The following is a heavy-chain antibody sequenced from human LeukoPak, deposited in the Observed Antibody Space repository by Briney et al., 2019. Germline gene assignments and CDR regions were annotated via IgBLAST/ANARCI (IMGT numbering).Heavy chain of an antibody. V-gene: IGHV3-30-3*01. CDR1: GFTFSSYA. D-gene: IGHD1-7*01. CDR3: ARCRAGNYHDY. CDR2: ISYDGSIK. J-gene: IGHJ4*02. Sequence: PGGSLRLSCAASGFTFSSYAMHWVRQAPGKGLEWVAVISYDGSIKSYTDSAKGQFTISRDNPKNTLYLQLNGLRVEDTAVYYCARCRAGNYHDYWGQGTLVTVTS.